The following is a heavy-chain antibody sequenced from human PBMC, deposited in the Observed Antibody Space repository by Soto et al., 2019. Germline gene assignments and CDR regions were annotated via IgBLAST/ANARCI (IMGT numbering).Heavy chain of an antibody. CDR1: GGSVSSGNYY. V-gene: IGHV4-61*03. CDR2: IYYSGSF. CDR3: ARGGGVTATCED. Sequence: PETLSLTCTVSGGSVSSGNYYWGWIRQPPGKGLEWIGYIYYSGSFNYNPSLKSRVTISVDTSKKHFSLRLKSMTAADTAVDDCARGGGVTATCEDWGRGTLVTVS. J-gene: IGHJ4*02. D-gene: IGHD5-18*01.